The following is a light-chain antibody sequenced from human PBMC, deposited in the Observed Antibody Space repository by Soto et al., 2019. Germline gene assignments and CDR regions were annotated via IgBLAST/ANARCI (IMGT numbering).Light chain of an antibody. CDR3: QQYGSSPPIT. CDR2: GAS. Sequence: EIVLTQSPGTLSLSPGERATLSCRASQSVSSSYLAWYQQKPGQAPRLLIYGASSRPTGIPDRFSGSGSGTDFTLTISRLEPEDFAVYYCQQYGSSPPITFGQGTRLEI. CDR1: QSVSSSY. V-gene: IGKV3-20*01. J-gene: IGKJ5*01.